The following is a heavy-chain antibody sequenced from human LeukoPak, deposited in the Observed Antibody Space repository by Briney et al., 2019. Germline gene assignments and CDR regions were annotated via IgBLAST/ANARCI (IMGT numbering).Heavy chain of an antibody. Sequence: GGSLRLSCAASGFTFSDYYMSWIRQAPGKGLEWVSFISSSSTYTNYADSVKGRFTISRDNAKNSLYLQMNSLKAEDTAVYYCARESLYPDYWGRGTLVTVSS. V-gene: IGHV3-11*06. CDR1: GFTFSDYY. CDR2: ISSSSTYT. CDR3: ARESLYPDY. J-gene: IGHJ4*02.